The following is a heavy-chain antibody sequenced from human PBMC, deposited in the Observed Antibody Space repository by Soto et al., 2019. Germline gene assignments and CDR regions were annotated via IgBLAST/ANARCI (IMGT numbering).Heavy chain of an antibody. CDR3: AKVIVLGASTLEY. V-gene: IGHV3-23*01. CDR1: GFMFNHYA. Sequence: EHVLESGGGLVQPGGSLRLSCEASGFMFNHYAMAWVRQTPGKGLELVSVISGSTGTTYYADSVKGRFTISRDNSKNTVYLQMNSLRVEDSALYSCAKVIVLGASTLEYWGPGTRVTVSS. J-gene: IGHJ4*02. CDR2: ISGSTGTT. D-gene: IGHD6-6*01.